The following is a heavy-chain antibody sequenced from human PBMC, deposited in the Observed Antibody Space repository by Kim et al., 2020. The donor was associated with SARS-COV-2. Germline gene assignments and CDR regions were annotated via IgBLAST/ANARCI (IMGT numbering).Heavy chain of an antibody. Sequence: GGSLRLSCAASGFTFSSYSMNWVRQAPGKGLEWVSSISSSSSYIYYADSVKGRFTISRDNAKNSLYLQMNSLRAEDTAVYYCARLPHYYGSGRPYYFDYWGQGTLVTVSS. CDR3: ARLPHYYGSGRPYYFDY. D-gene: IGHD3-10*01. J-gene: IGHJ4*02. CDR1: GFTFSSYS. CDR2: ISSSSSYI. V-gene: IGHV3-21*01.